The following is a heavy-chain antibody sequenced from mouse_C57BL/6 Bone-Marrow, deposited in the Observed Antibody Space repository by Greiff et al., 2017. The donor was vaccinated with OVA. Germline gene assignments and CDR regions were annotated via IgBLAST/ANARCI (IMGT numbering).Heavy chain of an antibody. Sequence: QVQLQQSGPELVKPGASVKISCKASGYAFSSSWMNWVKQRPGKGLEWIGRIYPGDGDTNYNGKFKGKATLTADKSSSTAYMQLSSLTSEDSAVYLCARHADGYYASYLDYWGQGTTLTVSS. CDR3: ARHADGYYASYLDY. D-gene: IGHD2-3*01. CDR1: GYAFSSSW. V-gene: IGHV1-82*01. CDR2: IYPGDGDT. J-gene: IGHJ2*01.